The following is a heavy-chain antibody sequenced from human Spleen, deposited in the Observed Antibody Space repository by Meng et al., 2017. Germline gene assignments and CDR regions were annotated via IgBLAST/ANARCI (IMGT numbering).Heavy chain of an antibody. J-gene: IGHJ6*02. V-gene: IGHV3-7*01. CDR3: ARDQLLLWGFYYYGMNV. CDR1: GFTFSSYW. CDR2: IKQDGSEK. Sequence: GESLKISCAASGFTFSSYWMSWVRQAPGKGLEWVANIKQDGSEKYYVDSVKGRFTISRDNAKNSLYLQMNSLRAEDTAVYYCARDQLLLWGFYYYGMNVWARGPS. D-gene: IGHD2-2*01.